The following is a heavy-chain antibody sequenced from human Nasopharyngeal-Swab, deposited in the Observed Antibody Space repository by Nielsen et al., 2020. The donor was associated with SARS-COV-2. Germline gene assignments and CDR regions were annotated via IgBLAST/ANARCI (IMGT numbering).Heavy chain of an antibody. CDR3: ARRVYCSGGSCYNDYYYYYGMDV. Sequence: PGKGREGRGSIYYSGSTYYNPSLKSRVTISGDTSKKQFSLKLSSVTAADTAVYYCARRVYCSGGSCYNDYYYYYGMDVWGQGTTVTVSS. CDR2: IYYSGST. J-gene: IGHJ6*02. D-gene: IGHD2-15*01. V-gene: IGHV4-39*07.